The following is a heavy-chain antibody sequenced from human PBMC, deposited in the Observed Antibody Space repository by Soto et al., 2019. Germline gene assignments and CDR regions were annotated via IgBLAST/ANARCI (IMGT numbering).Heavy chain of an antibody. D-gene: IGHD6-19*01. V-gene: IGHV1-18*01. J-gene: IGHJ4*02. CDR1: VYTFTNYG. CDR3: ARHITVAGTFLDY. Sequence: ASGKVSCKASVYTFTNYGVSWVRQAPGQGLEWMGWISAYTGNTNYAQKFQGRVTMTTDTSTSTAYMELRSSVTAADTAVYYCARHITVAGTFLDYWGQGTLVTVSS. CDR2: ISAYTGNT.